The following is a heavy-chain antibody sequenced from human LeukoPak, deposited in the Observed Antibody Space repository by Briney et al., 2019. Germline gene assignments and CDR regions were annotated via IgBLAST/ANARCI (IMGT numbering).Heavy chain of an antibody. V-gene: IGHV4-39*01. D-gene: IGHD6-13*01. J-gene: IGHJ6*02. Sequence: PSETLSLTCTVSGGSISSSSYYWGWIRQPPGKGLEWIGSIYYSGSTYYNPSLKSRVTISVDTSKNQFSLKLSSVTAADTAVYYCAGPLGSWYSPNYYYYYGMDVWGQGTTVTVSS. CDR3: AGPLGSWYSPNYYYYYGMDV. CDR2: IYYSGST. CDR1: GGSISSSSYY.